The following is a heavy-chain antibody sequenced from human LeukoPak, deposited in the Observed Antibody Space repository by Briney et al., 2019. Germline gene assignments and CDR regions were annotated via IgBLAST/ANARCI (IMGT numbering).Heavy chain of an antibody. CDR3: AKDSSGADAFDI. V-gene: IGHV3-9*01. D-gene: IGHD2-15*01. Sequence: PGGSLRLSCAASGFTFDDYAMHWVRQAPGKGLEGVSGISWNSGSIGYADSVKGRFTISGDNAKNSLYLQMNSLRAEDTALYYCAKDSSGADAFDIWGQGTMVTVSS. CDR1: GFTFDDYA. J-gene: IGHJ3*02. CDR2: ISWNSGSI.